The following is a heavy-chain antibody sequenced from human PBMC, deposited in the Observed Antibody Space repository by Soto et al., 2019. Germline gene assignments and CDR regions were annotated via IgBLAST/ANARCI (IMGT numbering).Heavy chain of an antibody. D-gene: IGHD3-16*01. Sequence: EVQLVESGGGLVQPGRSLRLSCAASGFTFDDYARHWVRQAPGKGLEWVSGISWNSGSIGYADSVKGRFTSSRDNAKNSLYLKMISLRAEVTALYYCAKATIEGYVYYGEAFSIWGKRSTVSVSS. J-gene: IGHJ3*02. CDR2: ISWNSGSI. CDR1: GFTFDDYA. CDR3: AKATIEGYVYYGEAFSI. V-gene: IGHV3-9*01.